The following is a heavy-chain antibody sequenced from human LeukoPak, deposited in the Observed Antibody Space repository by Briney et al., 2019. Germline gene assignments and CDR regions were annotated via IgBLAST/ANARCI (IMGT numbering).Heavy chain of an antibody. V-gene: IGHV3-7*01. CDR1: GFTFSSYW. J-gene: IGHJ4*02. D-gene: IGHD5-12*01. Sequence: GRSLRLSCAASGFTFSSYWMSWVRQAPGKGLEWVANIKQDGSEKYYVDSVKGRFTISRDNAKNSLYLQMNSLRAEDTAVYYCARVYSGYDPQLDYWGQGTLVTVSS. CDR2: IKQDGSEK. CDR3: ARVYSGYDPQLDY.